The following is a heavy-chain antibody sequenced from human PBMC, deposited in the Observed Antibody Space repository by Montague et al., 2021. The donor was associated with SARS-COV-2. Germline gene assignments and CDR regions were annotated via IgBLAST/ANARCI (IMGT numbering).Heavy chain of an antibody. Sequence: SLRLSCAASGFTFSSYAMSWVRQAPGKGLEWVSAISGSGGSTYYADSVKGRFTISRDNSENTLYLQMNSLRAEDTAVYYCAKDLHYDILTGYWDYWGQGTLVTVSS. CDR2: ISGSGGST. J-gene: IGHJ4*02. V-gene: IGHV3-23*01. CDR1: GFTFSSYA. D-gene: IGHD3-9*01. CDR3: AKDLHYDILTGYWDY.